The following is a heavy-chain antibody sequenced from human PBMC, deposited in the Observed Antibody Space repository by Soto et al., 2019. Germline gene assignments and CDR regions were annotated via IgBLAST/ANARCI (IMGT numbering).Heavy chain of an antibody. CDR3: ARDTGYYDTLIGLGEY. CDR1: GFTFSTYS. Sequence: GGSLRLSCAVSGFTFSTYSMNWVRQAPGKGLEWVSCISSSGNSILYADSVRGRFTISRDNAKNSLYLQMNSLRADDTAVYYCARDTGYYDTLIGLGEYWGQGTLVTVSS. V-gene: IGHV3-21*01. D-gene: IGHD3-9*01. CDR2: ISSSGNSI. J-gene: IGHJ4*02.